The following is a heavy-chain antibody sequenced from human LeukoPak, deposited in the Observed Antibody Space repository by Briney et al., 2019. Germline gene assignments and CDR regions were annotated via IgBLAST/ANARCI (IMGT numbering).Heavy chain of an antibody. CDR1: GYTFTSYY. Sequence: GASAKVSCKASGYTFTSYYMHWVRQAPGQGLEWMGWINPNSGGTNYAQKFQGRVTMTRDTSISTAYMELSRLRSDDTAVYYCARGLAVAGPGPDYWGQGTLVTVSS. CDR2: INPNSGGT. CDR3: ARGLAVAGPGPDY. D-gene: IGHD6-19*01. J-gene: IGHJ4*02. V-gene: IGHV1-2*02.